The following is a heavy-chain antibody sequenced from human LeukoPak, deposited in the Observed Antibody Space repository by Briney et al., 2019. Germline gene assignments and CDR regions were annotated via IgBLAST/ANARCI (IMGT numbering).Heavy chain of an antibody. CDR3: VRAVLSGRVGADGYFDY. J-gene: IGHJ4*02. D-gene: IGHD1-26*01. CDR1: GFTFNSYA. V-gene: IGHV3-30-3*01. CDR2: ISDDGINT. Sequence: GGSLRLSCAASGFTFNSYALHWVRQAPGKGLEWVAVISDDGINTYYADSVQGRFTLSRDNSKNTLYLQMNSLRLEDTAVYYCVRAVLSGRVGADGYFDYWGQGTLVTVSS.